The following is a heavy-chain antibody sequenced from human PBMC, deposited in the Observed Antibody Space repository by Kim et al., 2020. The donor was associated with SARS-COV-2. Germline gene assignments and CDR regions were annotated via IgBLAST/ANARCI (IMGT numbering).Heavy chain of an antibody. CDR1: GFSFGNFG. Sequence: GGSLRLSCAASGFSFGNFGMHWVRQAPGKGLEWVALISYYGTVQDYADSVEGRFTVSRDNTNNTVFLQMSSLRAEDTAVYYCAKDEYEGYHHLSPHYWGQGTRVTVSS. D-gene: IGHD5-12*01. J-gene: IGHJ4*02. V-gene: IGHV3-30*18. CDR2: ISYYGTVQ. CDR3: AKDEYEGYHHLSPHY.